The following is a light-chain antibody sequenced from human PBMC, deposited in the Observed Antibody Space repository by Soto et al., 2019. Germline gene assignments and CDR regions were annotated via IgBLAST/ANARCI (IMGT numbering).Light chain of an antibody. CDR1: QNLYYSSNSRSVLYSSNSKSF. V-gene: IGKV4-1*01. CDR2: WAS. Sequence: DIVMTQSPDSLAVSLGETATINCKSSQNLYYSSNSRSVLYSSNSKSFLAWYQQRPGQPPKLLIYWASTRESGVPDRFSGSVSGTDFTLTISSLQAEDVAIYYCQQYFGTPRTFGQGTKLEIK. J-gene: IGKJ2*01. CDR3: QQYFGTPRT.